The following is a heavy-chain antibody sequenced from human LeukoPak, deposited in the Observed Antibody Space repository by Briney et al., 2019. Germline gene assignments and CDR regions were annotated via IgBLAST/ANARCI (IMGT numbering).Heavy chain of an antibody. CDR1: GFTFSSYW. V-gene: IGHV3-7*01. CDR2: IKQDGSEK. J-gene: IGHJ4*02. D-gene: IGHD4-23*01. Sequence: GGSLRLSCAASGFTFSSYWMSWVRQAPGKGLEWVANIKQDGSEKYYVDSVKGRFTISRDNAKNSLYLQMNSLRAEDTAVYYCARQATVVTPGGVDYWGQGTLVTVSS. CDR3: ARQATVVTPGGVDY.